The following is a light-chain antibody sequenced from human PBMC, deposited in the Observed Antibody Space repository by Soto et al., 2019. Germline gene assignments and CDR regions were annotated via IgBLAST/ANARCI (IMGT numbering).Light chain of an antibody. Sequence: DIVMTQSPLSLPVTPGEPASISCRSSQSLLHSNGYNYLDWYLQKPGQSPQLLIYLGSNRASGVHDRFSGSGSGTDFTLKISRVEAEDVGVYYCMQALQTPLTFGGETKVEIK. V-gene: IGKV2-28*01. CDR3: MQALQTPLT. CDR1: QSLLHSNGYNY. CDR2: LGS. J-gene: IGKJ4*01.